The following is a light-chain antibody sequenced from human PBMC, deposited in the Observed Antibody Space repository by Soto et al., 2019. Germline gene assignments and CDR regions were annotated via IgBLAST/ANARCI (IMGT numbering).Light chain of an antibody. CDR2: GNN. V-gene: IGLV1-40*01. Sequence: QSALTQPPSVSGGPGQRVTLSCIGAPSDVHWYQHIPRTAPKLLIYGNNNRPSGVPDRFSGSKSGTSASLAITGLQAEDEADYYCQSFDSSLSALYVVGTGSKLTV. CDR1: GAPSD. J-gene: IGLJ1*01. CDR3: QSFDSSLSALYV.